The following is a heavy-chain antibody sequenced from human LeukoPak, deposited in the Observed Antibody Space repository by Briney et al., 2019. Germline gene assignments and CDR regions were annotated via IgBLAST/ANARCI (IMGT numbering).Heavy chain of an antibody. Sequence: ASVRVSCKASGYTFTGYYMHWVRQAPGQGLEWMGWINPNSGGTNYAQKSQGRVTKTRDTSISTAYMELSRLRSDDTAVYYCAREKQWAGAHFDYWGQGTLVTVSS. CDR2: INPNSGGT. CDR3: AREKQWAGAHFDY. V-gene: IGHV1-2*02. D-gene: IGHD1-26*01. CDR1: GYTFTGYY. J-gene: IGHJ4*02.